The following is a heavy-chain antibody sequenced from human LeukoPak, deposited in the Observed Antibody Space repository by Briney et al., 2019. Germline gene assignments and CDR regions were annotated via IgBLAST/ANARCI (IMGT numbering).Heavy chain of an antibody. CDR1: GGSISSSSYY. CDR3: ARCELRYFDWLFPDY. CDR2: IYYSGST. V-gene: IGHV4-39*01. J-gene: IGHJ4*02. Sequence: SETLSLTCTVSGGSISSSSYYWGWIRQPPGKGLEWIGSIYYSGSTYYNPSLKSRVTISVDTSKNQFSLKLSSVTAADTAVYYCARCELRYFDWLFPDYWGQGTLVTVSS. D-gene: IGHD3-9*01.